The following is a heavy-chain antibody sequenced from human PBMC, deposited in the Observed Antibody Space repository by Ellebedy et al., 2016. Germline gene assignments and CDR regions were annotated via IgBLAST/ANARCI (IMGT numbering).Heavy chain of an antibody. CDR3: ARSTRPRPGWPYQLLSRYYYYYGMDV. V-gene: IGHV4-34*01. J-gene: IGHJ6*02. CDR2: INHSGST. Sequence: SETLSLTCAVYGGSFSGYYWSWIRQPPGKGLEWIGEINHSGSTNYNPSLKSRVTISVDTSKNQFSLKLSSVTAADTAVYYCARSTRPRPGWPYQLLSRYYYYYGMDVWGQGTTVTVSS. D-gene: IGHD2-2*01. CDR1: GGSFSGYY.